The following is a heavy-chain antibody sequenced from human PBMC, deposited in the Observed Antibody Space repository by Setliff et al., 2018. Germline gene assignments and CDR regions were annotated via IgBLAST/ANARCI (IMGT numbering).Heavy chain of an antibody. CDR2: IYYSGTT. Sequence: SETLSLTCTVSGGSISSGTYYWSWIRQHPGKGLEWIGYIYYSGTTYYNPSLKSRVTISLDTSKNQFSLKLNSVTAADTAVYYCARDRTYYGSGTYTRYFDYWGQGTLVTSPQ. V-gene: IGHV4-31*03. J-gene: IGHJ4*02. CDR3: ARDRTYYGSGTYTRYFDY. D-gene: IGHD3-10*01. CDR1: GGSISSGTYY.